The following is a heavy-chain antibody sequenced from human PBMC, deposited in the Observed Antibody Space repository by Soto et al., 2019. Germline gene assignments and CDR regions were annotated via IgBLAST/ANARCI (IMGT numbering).Heavy chain of an antibody. D-gene: IGHD3-9*01. CDR1: GFTFSNAW. V-gene: IGHV3-15*01. CDR2: IKSKTDGGTT. CDR3: AKDRQPDGIWTFDY. J-gene: IGHJ4*02. Sequence: PGGSLRLSCAASGFTFSNAWMSWVRQAPGKGLEWVGRIKSKTDGGTTDYAAPVKGRFTISRDDSKNTLYLQMNSLKTEDTAVYYCAKDRQPDGIWTFDYWGQGTSVTVSS.